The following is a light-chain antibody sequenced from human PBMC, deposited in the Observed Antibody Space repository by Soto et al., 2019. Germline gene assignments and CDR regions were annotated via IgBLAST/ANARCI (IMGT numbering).Light chain of an antibody. V-gene: IGKV3D-15*01. J-gene: IGKJ2*01. CDR1: QSVSSN. CDR3: HQYDNAPQT. CDR2: DAS. Sequence: EIVMTQSPATLSVSPGESATLSCRASQSVSSNLAWYQQKPGQAPRLLIYDASNRATGIPDRFSGSGSGTDLTLTISRLEPEDFAVYYCHQYDNAPQTYGQGTKVDIK.